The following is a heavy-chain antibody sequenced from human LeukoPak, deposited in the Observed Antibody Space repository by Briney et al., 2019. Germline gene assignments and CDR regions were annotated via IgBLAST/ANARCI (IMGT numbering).Heavy chain of an antibody. CDR2: INPNSGGT. V-gene: IGHV1-2*02. CDR1: GYTFTGYY. CDR3: ARDRPFDADDYYGFYYFDY. D-gene: IGHD3-10*01. Sequence: ASVKVSCKASGYTFTGYYMHWVRQAPGQGLEWMGWINPNSGGTNHAQKFQGRVTMTRDTSISTAYMELSRLRSDDTAVYYCARDRPFDADDYYGFYYFDYWGQGTLVTVSS. J-gene: IGHJ4*02.